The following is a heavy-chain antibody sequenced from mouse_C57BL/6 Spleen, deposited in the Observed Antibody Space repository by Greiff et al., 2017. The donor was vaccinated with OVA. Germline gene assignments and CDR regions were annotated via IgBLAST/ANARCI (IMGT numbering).Heavy chain of an antibody. CDR1: GYSFTSYW. D-gene: IGHD2-5*01. CDR3: ARGYSKRGDYYAMDY. CDR2: IDPSDSET. J-gene: IGHJ4*01. Sequence: QVQLQQPGAELVRPGSSVKLSCKASGYSFTSYWMHWVKQRPIQGLEWIGNIDPSDSETHYIQKFKDKATLTVDKSSSTAYMQLSSLTSEDSAVYYCARGYSKRGDYYAMDYWGQGTSVTVSS. V-gene: IGHV1-52*01.